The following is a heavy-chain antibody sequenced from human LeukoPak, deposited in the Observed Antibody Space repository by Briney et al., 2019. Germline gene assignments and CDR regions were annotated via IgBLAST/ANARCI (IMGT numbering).Heavy chain of an antibody. Sequence: GGSLRLSCAASGFTFSSYSMNWVRQAPGKGLEWVSYISSSSSTIYYADSVKGRLTISRDNAKNSLYLQMNSLRAEDTAVYYCAKVAAEAYYYYMDVWGKGTTVTVSS. J-gene: IGHJ6*03. V-gene: IGHV3-48*01. CDR2: ISSSSSTI. CDR3: AKVAAEAYYYYMDV. D-gene: IGHD6-13*01. CDR1: GFTFSSYS.